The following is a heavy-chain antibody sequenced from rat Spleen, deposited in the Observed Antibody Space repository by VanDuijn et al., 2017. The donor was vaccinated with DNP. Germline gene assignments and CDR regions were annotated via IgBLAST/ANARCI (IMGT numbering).Heavy chain of an antibody. CDR1: GFAFSDHA. J-gene: IGHJ2*01. Sequence: EVQLVETGGGLVQPGRPLKLSCAASGFAFSDHAMAWVRQAPKKGLEWVATISYDGSRSNYRDSVKGRFTISRDNAKSTLYLQMDSLRSEDTATYYCARRAYSGPNWFAYWGQGVMVTVSS. V-gene: IGHV5-7*01. CDR3: ARRAYSGPNWFAY. D-gene: IGHD1-1*01. CDR2: ISYDGSRS.